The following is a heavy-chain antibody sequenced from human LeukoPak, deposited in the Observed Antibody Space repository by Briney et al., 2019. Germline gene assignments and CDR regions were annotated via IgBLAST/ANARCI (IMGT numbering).Heavy chain of an antibody. CDR3: TREGCGATGCYTNDY. CDR2: IRTKATSYDA. CDR1: GFTFSGSP. V-gene: IGHV3-73*01. Sequence: PGGSLRLSCAASGFTFSGSPMHWVRQAFGKGLEWVGRIRTKATSYDAAYAASVKGRFTISRDDSKNTAYLQMNSLKTEDTAMYYCTREGCGATGCYTNDYWGQGTLVTVSS. D-gene: IGHD2-21*01. J-gene: IGHJ4*02.